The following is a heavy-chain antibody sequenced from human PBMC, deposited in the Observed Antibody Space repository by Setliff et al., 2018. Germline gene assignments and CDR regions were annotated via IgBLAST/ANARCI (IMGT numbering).Heavy chain of an antibody. J-gene: IGHJ3*01. Sequence: PGGSLRLSCAASGFTFSNAWMNWVRQAPGKGLEWVATIKHDGTYTYYVDSVKGRFAVSRDNTNNSMYLQMSSLKTEDTAMYYCTTDRAACSGSSCYNGFDVWGQGTMVTVSS. D-gene: IGHD2-2*02. CDR1: GFTFSNAW. V-gene: IGHV3-7*03. CDR3: TTDRAACSGSSCYNGFDV. CDR2: IKHDGTYT.